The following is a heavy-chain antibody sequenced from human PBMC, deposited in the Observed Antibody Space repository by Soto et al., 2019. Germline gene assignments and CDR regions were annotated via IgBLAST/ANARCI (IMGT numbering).Heavy chain of an antibody. V-gene: IGHV4-31*03. D-gene: IGHD1-1*01. CDR1: GTAVSSPDDS. CDR3: ARDGSTDGDNPVEDHYFDY. Sequence: QVQLQESGPGLVRPSQTLSLTCSVSGTAVSSPDDSWTWIRQRPGQGLEWIGHFSYTGTTYYSPSLRSRVSISIEKSSNLFYRKLPSVTAADTAIYYCARDGSTDGDNPVEDHYFDYWGQGTLVTVSS. CDR2: FSYTGTT. J-gene: IGHJ4*02.